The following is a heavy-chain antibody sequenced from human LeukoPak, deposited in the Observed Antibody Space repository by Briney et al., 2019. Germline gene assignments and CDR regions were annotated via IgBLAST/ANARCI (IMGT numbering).Heavy chain of an antibody. V-gene: IGHV1-46*01. CDR1: GYTFTSYY. CDR2: INPSGGST. Sequence: ASVKVSCKASGYTFTSYYMHWVRQAPGQGLEWMGIINPSGGSTSYAQKFQGRVTMTRDTSTSTVYMELSSLRSEDTAVYYCARVTADPTYYYDSSGPFDIWGQGTMVTVSS. CDR3: ARVTADPTYYYDSSGPFDI. J-gene: IGHJ3*02. D-gene: IGHD3-22*01.